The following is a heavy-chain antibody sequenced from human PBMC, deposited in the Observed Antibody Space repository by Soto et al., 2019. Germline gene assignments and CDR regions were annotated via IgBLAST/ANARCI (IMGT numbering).Heavy chain of an antibody. D-gene: IGHD5-18*01. CDR3: AKRGYRNWFDP. Sequence: WRSLRLSCSASVFTFSSYGMHWFRQAPGKGLEWVAVISYDGSNKYYADSVEGRFTISRDNSKNTLYLQMNSLRAEDTAVYYCAKRGYRNWFDPWGQGTLVTVSS. V-gene: IGHV3-30*18. CDR1: VFTFSSYG. CDR2: ISYDGSNK. J-gene: IGHJ5*02.